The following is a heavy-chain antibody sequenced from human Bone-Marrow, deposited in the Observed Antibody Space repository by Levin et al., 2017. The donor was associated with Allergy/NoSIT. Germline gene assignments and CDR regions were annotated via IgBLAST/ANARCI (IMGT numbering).Heavy chain of an antibody. V-gene: IGHV3-23*01. D-gene: IGHD3-10*01. CDR2: ISGSGGST. J-gene: IGHJ4*02. CDR1: GFSFNIYA. Sequence: GGSLRLSCAASGFSFNIYAMNWVRQAPGKGLEWVSAISGSGGSTYYGDSVKGRFTISRDNSKNTVYLQMNSLRAEDTAVYYCAKDYHGAGNYFIGERLDCWGQGTLVTVSS. CDR3: AKDYHGAGNYFIGERLDC.